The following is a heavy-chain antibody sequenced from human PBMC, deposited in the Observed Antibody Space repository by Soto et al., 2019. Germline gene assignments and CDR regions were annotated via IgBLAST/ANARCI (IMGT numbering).Heavy chain of an antibody. CDR1: GFTFGDYA. V-gene: IGHV3-49*04. Sequence: PGGSLRLSCTASGFTFGDYAMSWVRQAPGKGLEWVGFIRSKAYGGTTEYAASVKGRFTISRDDSKSIAYLQMNSLKTEDTAVYYCTRALYSSSLYGMDVWGQGTTVTVSS. CDR3: TRALYSSSLYGMDV. CDR2: IRSKAYGGTT. D-gene: IGHD6-13*01. J-gene: IGHJ6*02.